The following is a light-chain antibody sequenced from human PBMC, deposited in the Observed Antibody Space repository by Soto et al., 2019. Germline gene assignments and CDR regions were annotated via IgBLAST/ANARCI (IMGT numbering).Light chain of an antibody. J-gene: IGKJ4*01. CDR1: QSVSSN. V-gene: IGKV3D-15*01. CDR3: QQYHDWVT. CDR2: AAS. Sequence: ETVMTQSPGTLSVSPGESATLSCGTSQSVSSNLAWYQQKPGQAPRLLIYAASTRATGIPARFSGSGSGTEFTLTISYLRPEDSAVYFCQQYHDWVTFGGGTKVEIK.